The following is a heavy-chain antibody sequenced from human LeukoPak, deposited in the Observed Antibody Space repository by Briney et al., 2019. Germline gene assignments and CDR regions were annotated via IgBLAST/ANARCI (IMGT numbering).Heavy chain of an antibody. J-gene: IGHJ4*02. V-gene: IGHV3-53*01. D-gene: IGHD3-22*01. CDR1: GLTVSSNC. CDR3: ARVQGPYYDSSGYYLDY. Sequence: GGSLRLSCAASGLTVSSNCMSWVRQAPGKGLEWVSFIYSGGNTYYADSVKGRFTISRDNAKSSLYLQMNSLRAEDTAVYYCARVQGPYYDSSGYYLDYWGQGTLVTVSS. CDR2: IYSGGNT.